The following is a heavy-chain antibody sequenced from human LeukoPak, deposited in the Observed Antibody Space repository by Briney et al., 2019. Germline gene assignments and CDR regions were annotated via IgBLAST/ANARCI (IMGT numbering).Heavy chain of an antibody. Sequence: PSETLSLTCTVSGGSISSSSYYWGWIRQPPGKGLEWIGSIYYSGSTYYNPSLKSRVTISVDTSKNQFSLKLSSVTAADTAVYYCTRLLVEQQLAHNWFDPWGQGTLVTVSS. D-gene: IGHD6-13*01. V-gene: IGHV4-39*01. CDR2: IYYSGST. CDR1: GGSISSSSYY. J-gene: IGHJ5*02. CDR3: TRLLVEQQLAHNWFDP.